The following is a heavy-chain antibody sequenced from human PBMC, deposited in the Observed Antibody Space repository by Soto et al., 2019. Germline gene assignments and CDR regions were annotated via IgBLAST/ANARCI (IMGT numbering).Heavy chain of an antibody. J-gene: IGHJ6*02. CDR3: AKDIKDGDGYSFGPLTYYYDYGMDV. D-gene: IGHD2-21*01. CDR1: GFTFNDHA. CDR2: ISGNSGTI. V-gene: IGHV3-9*01. Sequence: GGSLRLSCAASGFTFNDHAMHWVRQAPGKGLEWVSAISGNSGTIGYADSVKGRFTISRDNAKNSLYLQMNSLRAEDTALYYCAKDIKDGDGYSFGPLTYYYDYGMDVWGQGTTVTVSS.